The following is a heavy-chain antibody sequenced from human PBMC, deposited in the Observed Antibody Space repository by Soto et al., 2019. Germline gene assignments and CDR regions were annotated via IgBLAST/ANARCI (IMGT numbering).Heavy chain of an antibody. CDR2: ISVSVVRT. J-gene: IGHJ5*01. V-gene: IGHV3-23*01. CDR3: AKDHDREQFVRGENLFDY. Sequence: WGSLRLSCTASGFTFTNYAMTWARQAPGKGLEWVSTISVSVVRTYYADSVKGRFTISRDNSKNTLDLQMNSLRAEDTAIYYCAKDHDREQFVRGENLFDYWRRGTLATVSS. CDR1: GFTFTNYA. D-gene: IGHD6-6*01.